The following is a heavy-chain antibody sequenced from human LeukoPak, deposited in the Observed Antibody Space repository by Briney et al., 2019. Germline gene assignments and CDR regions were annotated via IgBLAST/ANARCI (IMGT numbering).Heavy chain of an antibody. CDR1: GFTFGDYA. J-gene: IGHJ5*02. V-gene: IGHV3-49*03. Sequence: GGSLRLSCTASGFTFGDYAMSWFRQAPGKGLEWVGFIRSKAYGGTTEYAASVKGRFTISRDDSKSIAYLQMNSLKTEDTAVYYCTRAYYYDSSGLSQTWGQGTLVTVSS. CDR3: TRAYYYDSSGLSQT. D-gene: IGHD3-22*01. CDR2: IRSKAYGGTT.